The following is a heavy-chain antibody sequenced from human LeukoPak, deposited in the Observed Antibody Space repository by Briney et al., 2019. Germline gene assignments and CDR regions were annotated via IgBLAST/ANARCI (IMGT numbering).Heavy chain of an antibody. J-gene: IGHJ6*03. Sequence: PGGSLRLSCAASGFTFSSYWMHWVRQAPGKGLVWVSRINSDGSSTSYADSVKGRFTISRDNAKNTLYLQMNSLRAEDTALYYCAKDNSYGYYYYYMDVWGKGTTVTISS. CDR3: AKDNSYGYYYYYMDV. CDR2: INSDGSST. D-gene: IGHD5-18*01. CDR1: GFTFSSYW. V-gene: IGHV3-74*01.